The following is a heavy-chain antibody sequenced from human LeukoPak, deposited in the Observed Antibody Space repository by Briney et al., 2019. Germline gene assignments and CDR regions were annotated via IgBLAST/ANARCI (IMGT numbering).Heavy chain of an antibody. CDR2: ISSSSSYI. CDR3: ASDFGVVILDY. CDR1: GFTFSSYG. V-gene: IGHV3-21*01. J-gene: IGHJ4*02. Sequence: GGSLRLSCAASGFTFSSYGMPWVRQAPGKGLEWVSSISSSSSYIYYADSVKGRFTISRDNAKNSLYLQMNSLRAEDTAVYYCASDFGVVILDYWGQGTLVTVSS. D-gene: IGHD3-3*01.